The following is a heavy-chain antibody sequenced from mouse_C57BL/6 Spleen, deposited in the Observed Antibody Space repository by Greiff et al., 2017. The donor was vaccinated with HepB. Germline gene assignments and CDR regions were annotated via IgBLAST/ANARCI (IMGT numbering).Heavy chain of an antibody. CDR1: GYTFTSYW. J-gene: IGHJ3*01. V-gene: IGHV1-72*01. Sequence: QVQLQTPGAALVKPGASVQLSCKASGYTFTSYWMHWVKQRPGRGLEWIGRIDPNSGGTKYNEKFKSKATLTVDKPSSTAYMQLSSLTSEDSAVYYCAAYYYGSSPWFAYWGQGTLVTVSA. CDR2: IDPNSGGT. CDR3: AAYYYGSSPWFAY. D-gene: IGHD1-1*01.